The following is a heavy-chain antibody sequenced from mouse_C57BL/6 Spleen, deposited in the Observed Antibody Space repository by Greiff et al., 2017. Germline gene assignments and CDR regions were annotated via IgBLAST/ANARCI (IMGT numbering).Heavy chain of an antibody. Sequence: VQLVESGAELVRPGTSVKVSCKASGYAFTNYLIEWVKQRPGQGLEWIGVINPGSGGTNYNEKFKGKATLTADKSSSTAYMQLSSLTSEDSAVYFWARRGDYGNYYFDYWGQGTTLTVSS. CDR3: ARRGDYGNYYFDY. V-gene: IGHV1-54*01. CDR1: GYAFTNYL. D-gene: IGHD2-1*01. J-gene: IGHJ2*01. CDR2: INPGSGGT.